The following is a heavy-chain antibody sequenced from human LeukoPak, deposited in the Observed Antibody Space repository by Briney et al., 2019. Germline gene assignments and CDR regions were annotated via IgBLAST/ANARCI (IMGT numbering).Heavy chain of an antibody. CDR2: IYYSGST. V-gene: IGHV4-59*08. Sequence: SETLSLTCTVSGGSISSYYWSWIRQPPGKGLEWIGYIYYSGSTDYNPSLKSRVAVSVDTSKDQFSLKLSSVTAADTAVYYCARSGYCSSTSCYTGWFDPWGQGTQVTASS. D-gene: IGHD2-2*02. CDR1: GGSISSYY. CDR3: ARSGYCSSTSCYTGWFDP. J-gene: IGHJ5*02.